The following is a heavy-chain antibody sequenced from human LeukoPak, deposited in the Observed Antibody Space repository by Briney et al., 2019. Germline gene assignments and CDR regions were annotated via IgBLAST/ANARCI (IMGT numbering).Heavy chain of an antibody. CDR1: GFTFSGYS. J-gene: IGHJ4*02. CDR3: AKDRQSRGSLGFDY. V-gene: IGHV3-23*01. CDR2: ISGSGDAT. Sequence: GGSLRLSCAASGFTFSGYSMSWVRQAPGRGPDGVSTISGSGDATYYADSVKGRFTISRDNSKNTLYVQMNSLRAEDTAVYYCAKDRQSRGSLGFDYWGQGALVIVSS. D-gene: IGHD3-22*01.